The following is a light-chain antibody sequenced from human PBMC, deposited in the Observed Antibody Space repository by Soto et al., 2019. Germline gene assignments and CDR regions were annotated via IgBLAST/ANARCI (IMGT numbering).Light chain of an antibody. CDR2: GAS. CDR1: QSVSGY. Sequence: LLTPATRTLSLGARETVSCTASQSVSGYLSWYQQNPGQAPRLLIYGASSRATGIPARFSGSGSGTDLTLTISSLEPEDFAFYYCQQYGSSPLTFGGGTKVDIK. J-gene: IGKJ4*01. V-gene: IGKV3-20*01. CDR3: QQYGSSPLT.